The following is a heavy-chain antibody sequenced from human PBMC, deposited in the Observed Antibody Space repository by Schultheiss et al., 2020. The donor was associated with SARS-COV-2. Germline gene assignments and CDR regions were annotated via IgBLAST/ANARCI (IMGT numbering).Heavy chain of an antibody. Sequence: SETLSLTCTVSGGSISSYYWSWIRQPPGKGLEWIGYIYYSGSTNYNPSLKSRVTISVDTSKNQFSLKLSSVTAADTAVYYCARARGYDFWSGSYYYYGMDVWGQGTTVTVSS. CDR1: GGSISSYY. CDR3: ARARGYDFWSGSYYYYGMDV. D-gene: IGHD3-3*01. J-gene: IGHJ6*02. V-gene: IGHV4-59*01. CDR2: IYYSGST.